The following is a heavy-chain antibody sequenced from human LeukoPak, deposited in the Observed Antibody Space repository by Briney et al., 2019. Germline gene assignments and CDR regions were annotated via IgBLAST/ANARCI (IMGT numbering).Heavy chain of an antibody. CDR3: AKDQAAAFSAFDI. D-gene: IGHD6-13*01. Sequence: GGSLRLSCAASGFPFTSHWLSWFRQSPGRGLEWVAHINSDGSEKNYVDSVKGRFTISRDNSKNTLYLQMNSLRAEDTAVYYCAKDQAAAFSAFDIWGQGTMVTVSS. J-gene: IGHJ3*02. CDR2: INSDGSEK. CDR1: GFPFTSHW. V-gene: IGHV3-7*01.